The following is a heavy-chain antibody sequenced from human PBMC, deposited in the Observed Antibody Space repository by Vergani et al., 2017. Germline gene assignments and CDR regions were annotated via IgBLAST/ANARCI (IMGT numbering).Heavy chain of an antibody. J-gene: IGHJ4*02. V-gene: IGHV3-23*01. D-gene: IGHD1-26*01. CDR3: AKSGGSGSLNRGTDY. CDR1: GFTFNHYA. CDR2: ISGSGGST. Sequence: EVQLLESGGDLVQPGGSLRLSCAASGFTFNHYAMNWVRQAPGKGLEWVSTISGSGGSTYYADSVKGRFTISRDNSKNTLNLQMNSLRAEDTAVYYCAKSGGSGSLNRGTDYWGQGILVTVSS.